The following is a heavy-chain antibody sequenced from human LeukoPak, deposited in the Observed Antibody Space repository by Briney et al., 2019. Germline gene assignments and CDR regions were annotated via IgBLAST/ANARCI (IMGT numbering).Heavy chain of an antibody. Sequence: GGSLRLSCSASGFTFSNYWMHWVRQAPGKGLVSVSRINSDGSITNYADSVRGRFTISRDNAKNTLYLQMNSLRAEDTAVYYCARVEFGWGQGTLVTVSS. D-gene: IGHD3-16*01. CDR3: ARVEFG. CDR2: INSDGSIT. CDR1: GFTFSNYW. V-gene: IGHV3-74*01. J-gene: IGHJ4*02.